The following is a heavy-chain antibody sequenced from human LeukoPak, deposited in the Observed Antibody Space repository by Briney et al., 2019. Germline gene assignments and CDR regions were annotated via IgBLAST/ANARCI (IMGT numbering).Heavy chain of an antibody. CDR3: AKEDLGYSYGYSTFFDY. CDR2: ISSSSSTI. J-gene: IGHJ4*02. D-gene: IGHD5-18*01. Sequence: GGSLRLSCAASGFIFSGYSMNWIRQTPGKGLEWVSYISSSSSTIYYADSVKGRFTISRDNSKNTLYLQMNSLRAEDTAVYYCAKEDLGYSYGYSTFFDYWGQGTLVTVSS. V-gene: IGHV3-48*01. CDR1: GFIFSGYS.